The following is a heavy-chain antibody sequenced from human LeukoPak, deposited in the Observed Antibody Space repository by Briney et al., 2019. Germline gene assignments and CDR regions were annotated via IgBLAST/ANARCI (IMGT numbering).Heavy chain of an antibody. Sequence: GGSLRLSCVASGFTFSNYPMHWVRQAPGKGLEWVSAISGSGGSTYYADSVKGRFTISRDNAKNFLYLQMNSLRAEDTAVYYCARTYYDILTGYNPYFDYWGQGILVTVSS. V-gene: IGHV3-23*01. J-gene: IGHJ4*02. CDR2: ISGSGGST. D-gene: IGHD3-9*01. CDR3: ARTYYDILTGYNPYFDY. CDR1: GFTFSNYP.